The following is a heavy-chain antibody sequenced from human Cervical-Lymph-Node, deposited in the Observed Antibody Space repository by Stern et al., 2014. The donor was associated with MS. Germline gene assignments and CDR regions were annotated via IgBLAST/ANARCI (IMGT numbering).Heavy chain of an antibody. D-gene: IGHD3-16*01. CDR3: ARARYDYVWGHRNWFDP. CDR1: GGSISSYY. V-gene: IGHV4-59*01. J-gene: IGHJ5*02. CDR2: IYYSGST. Sequence: QVQLQESGPGLVKPSETLSLTCTVSGGSISSYYWSWIRQPPGKGLEWLGYIYYSGSTNYNPSLKSRVTISVDTSKNQFSLKLSSVTAADTAVYYCARARYDYVWGHRNWFDPWGQGTLVTVSS.